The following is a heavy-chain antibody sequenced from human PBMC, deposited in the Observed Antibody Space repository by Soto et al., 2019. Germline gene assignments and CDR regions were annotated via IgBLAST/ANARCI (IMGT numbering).Heavy chain of an antibody. D-gene: IGHD4-4*01. V-gene: IGHV4-34*01. J-gene: IGHJ5*02. Sequence: SETLSLTCAVYGGSFSGYYWSWIRQPPGKGLEWIGEINHSGSTNYNPSLKSRVTISVDTSKNQFSLKLSSVTAADTAVYYCARRQVTTAVAKNWFDPWGQGTLVTVSS. CDR1: GGSFSGYY. CDR2: INHSGST. CDR3: ARRQVTTAVAKNWFDP.